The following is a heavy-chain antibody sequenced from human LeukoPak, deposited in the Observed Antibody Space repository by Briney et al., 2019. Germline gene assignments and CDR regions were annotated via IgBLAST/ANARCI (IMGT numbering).Heavy chain of an antibody. D-gene: IGHD2-2*01. CDR3: ARGYQIQH. CDR2: INSDGSST. J-gene: IGHJ1*01. CDR1: GFTFSSYW. V-gene: IGHV3-74*01. Sequence: GGSLRLSCAASGFTFSSYWMHWVRQAPGKGLMWVSRINSDGSSTSYADSVKGRFTISRDNAKNTLYLQMNSLRAEDTAVYYCARGYQIQHWGQGTLVTVSS.